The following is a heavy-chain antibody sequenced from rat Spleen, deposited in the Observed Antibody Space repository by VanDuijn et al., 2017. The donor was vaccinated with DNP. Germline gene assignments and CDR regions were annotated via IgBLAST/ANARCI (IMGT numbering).Heavy chain of an antibody. CDR2: INTGSGGT. V-gene: IGHV1-43*01. CDR1: GYTFTTYY. J-gene: IGHJ1*01. CDR3: ARGSSSIYWYFDF. D-gene: IGHD1-2*01. Sequence: QIQLRQSGAEPAKPGSSVKISCKASGYTFTTYYISWIKQTTGQGLDYIGYINTGSGGTNYNEKFRGKATLTGGKSSSTAFMQLSSLTPDDSAVYYCARGSSSIYWYFDFWGPGTMVTVSS.